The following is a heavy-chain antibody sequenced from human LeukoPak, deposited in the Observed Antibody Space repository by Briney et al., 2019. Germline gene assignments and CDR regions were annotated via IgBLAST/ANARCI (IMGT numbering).Heavy chain of an antibody. CDR2: VSAYNGDT. V-gene: IGHV1-18*01. J-gene: IGHJ6*03. CDR3: ASYSGSYYYYYYMDV. D-gene: IGHD1-26*01. CDR1: GYTFSTYA. Sequence: GASVKVSCKASGYTFSTYAINWVRQAPGQGLEWMGCVSAYNGDTRYAQKFQGRVTMTTDTSTGIVNMDLRSLTSDDTAVYYSASYSGSYYYYYYMDVWGEGTTVTVSS.